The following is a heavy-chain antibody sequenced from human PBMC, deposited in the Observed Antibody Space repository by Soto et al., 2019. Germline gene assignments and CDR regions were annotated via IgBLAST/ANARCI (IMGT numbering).Heavy chain of an antibody. Sequence: SVKVSCKASGGTFSGYAINWVRQAPVQGPEWMGWIIPVLGITNYAQKFQGRITIAADESTGTFHMDLRSLTSEDTAVYYCAKDPRSITGTTSTEDFQHWGQGTLVNVSS. V-gene: IGHV1-69*13. CDR1: GGTFSGYA. J-gene: IGHJ1*01. CDR3: AKDPRSITGTTSTEDFQH. D-gene: IGHD1-20*01. CDR2: IIPVLGIT.